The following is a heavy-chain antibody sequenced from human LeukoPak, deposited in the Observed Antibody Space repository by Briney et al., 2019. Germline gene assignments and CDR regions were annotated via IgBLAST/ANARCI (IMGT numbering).Heavy chain of an antibody. J-gene: IGHJ4*02. V-gene: IGHV4-34*01. D-gene: IGHD1-1*01. CDR2: INHRGST. Sequence: SETLSLTCAVYGGSFSGYYWSWIRQPPGKGLEWIGEINHRGSTNYNPSLKSRVTISVDTSKNQFSLKLSSVTAADTAVYYCARDIQFGYWGQGTLVTVSS. CDR1: GGSFSGYY. CDR3: ARDIQFGY.